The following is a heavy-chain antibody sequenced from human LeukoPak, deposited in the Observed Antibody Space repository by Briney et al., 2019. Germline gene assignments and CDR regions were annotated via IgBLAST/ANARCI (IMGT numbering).Heavy chain of an antibody. CDR2: IKQDGSEK. D-gene: IGHD6-13*01. J-gene: IGHJ4*02. CDR3: ARDGGSAHSIAAADGMDY. V-gene: IGHV3-7*01. Sequence: GGSLRLSCAASGFTFSSYWMSWVRQAPGKGLEWVANIKQDGSEKYYVDSVKGRFTISRDNAKNSLYLQMNSLRAEDTAVYYCARDGGSAHSIAAADGMDYWGQGTLVTVSS. CDR1: GFTFSSYW.